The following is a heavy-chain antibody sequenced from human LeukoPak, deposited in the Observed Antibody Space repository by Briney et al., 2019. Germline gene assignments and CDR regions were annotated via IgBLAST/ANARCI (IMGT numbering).Heavy chain of an antibody. CDR1: GFTFHNYA. D-gene: IGHD2-2*01. V-gene: IGHV3-23*01. J-gene: IGHJ4*02. Sequence: GGSLRLSCAASGFTFHNYAINWVRQAPGKGLEWVSGISGSGANTYYADSVKGRFTIFRDNSKNTLYLQMNSLRAEDTAVYYCAKSDSVVVLPAAIAHWGQGTLITVSS. CDR3: AKSDSVVVLPAAIAH. CDR2: ISGSGANT.